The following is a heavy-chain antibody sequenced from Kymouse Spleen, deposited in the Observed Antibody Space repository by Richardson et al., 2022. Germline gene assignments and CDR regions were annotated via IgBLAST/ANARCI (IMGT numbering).Heavy chain of an antibody. CDR2: IYYSGST. D-gene: IGHD3-10*01. Sequence: QLQLQESGPGLVKPSETLSLTCTVSGGSISSSSYYWGWIRQPPGKGLEWIGSIYYSGSTYYNPSLKSRVTISVDTSKNQFSLKLSSVTAADTAVYYCARHNYYGSGSYYNPLYYYYYGMDVWGQGTTVTVSS. CDR1: GGSISSSSYY. CDR3: ARHNYYGSGSYYNPLYYYYYGMDV. J-gene: IGHJ6*02. V-gene: IGHV4-39*01.